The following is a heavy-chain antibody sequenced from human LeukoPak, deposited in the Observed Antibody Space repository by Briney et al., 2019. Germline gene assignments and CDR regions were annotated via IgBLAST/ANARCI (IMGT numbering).Heavy chain of an antibody. CDR3: ARVGYCSHGSCLRLDWYFDL. J-gene: IGHJ2*01. Sequence: PSETLSLTCTVSGGSISSRSYSRGWIRQPPGKGLEWIGSDLYSGTTHYSPSLRGRVSISLDTSKNQFSLKLTSVTAADTAVYYCARVGYCSHGSCLRLDWYFDLWGRGTLVTVSS. CDR1: GGSISSRSYS. CDR2: DLYSGTT. D-gene: IGHD2-15*01. V-gene: IGHV4-39*07.